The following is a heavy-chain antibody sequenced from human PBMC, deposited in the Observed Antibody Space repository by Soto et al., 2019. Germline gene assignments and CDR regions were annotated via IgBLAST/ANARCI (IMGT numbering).Heavy chain of an antibody. V-gene: IGHV1-69*01. D-gene: IGHD2-2*01. Sequence: QVQLVKSGAEVKKPGSSVKVSCKASGGTFGSYAISWVRQAPGQGLEWMGGIIPIPGTANYAQKFQGRVTIAADESTSTAYMELSSLRSEDTAVYYCARSHGSSTSLEIYYYYYYGMDVWGQGTTVTVSS. CDR2: IIPIPGTA. CDR1: GGTFGSYA. J-gene: IGHJ6*02. CDR3: ARSHGSSTSLEIYYYYYYGMDV.